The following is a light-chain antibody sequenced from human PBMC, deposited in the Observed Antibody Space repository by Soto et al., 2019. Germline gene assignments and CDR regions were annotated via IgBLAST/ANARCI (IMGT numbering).Light chain of an antibody. CDR2: EVI. Sequence: QSVLTQPPSASGSPGQSVTISCTGSSSDVGGYEYVSWYQQHPGKAPKLIIYEVIKRPSGVPDRFSGSKSGNTASLTVSGLQAEGEADYYCSSYAGSNNLHVLFGGGTKLTVL. CDR3: SSYAGSNNLHVL. CDR1: SSDVGGYEY. V-gene: IGLV2-8*01. J-gene: IGLJ2*01.